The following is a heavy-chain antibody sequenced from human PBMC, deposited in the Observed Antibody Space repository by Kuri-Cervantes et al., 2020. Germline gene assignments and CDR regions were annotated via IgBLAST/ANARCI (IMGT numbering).Heavy chain of an antibody. V-gene: IGHV1-69*13. CDR3: ARDSHVSYYDILTGYYPFDY. CDR2: IIPIFGAA. J-gene: IGHJ4*02. CDR1: GCTFSSYA. D-gene: IGHD3-9*01. Sequence: SVKVSCKASGCTFSSYAISWVRQAPGQGLEWMGGIIPIFGAANYAQKFQGRVTITADESTSTAYMELSSLRSEDTAVYYCARDSHVSYYDILTGYYPFDYWGQGTLVTVSS.